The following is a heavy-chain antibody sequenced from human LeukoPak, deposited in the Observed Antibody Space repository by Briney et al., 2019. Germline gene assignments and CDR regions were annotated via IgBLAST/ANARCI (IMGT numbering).Heavy chain of an antibody. D-gene: IGHD5-12*01. CDR1: GGSISSYY. CDR2: IYYSGST. CDR3: ARVAVATRLDYFDY. J-gene: IGHJ4*02. V-gene: IGHV4-59*01. Sequence: PSETLSLTCTVSGGSISSYYWSWIRQPPGKGLEWIGYIYYSGSTNYNPSLKSRVTISVDASKNQFSLKLSSVTAADTAVYYCARVAVATRLDYFDYWGQGTLVTVSS.